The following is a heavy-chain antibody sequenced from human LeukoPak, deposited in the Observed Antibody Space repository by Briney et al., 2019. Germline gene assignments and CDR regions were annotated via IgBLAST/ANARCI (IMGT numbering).Heavy chain of an antibody. CDR1: GYTFSDYY. Sequence: GASVKVSCKASGYTFSDYYMYWVRQAPGQGLEWMGWINPNSGATNSAQRFQGRVTMTRDTSISTAYMELNSLRSDDTAVYYCARDGFNSSSWYGHYYYYIDVWGKGTTVTVSS. V-gene: IGHV1-2*02. CDR3: ARDGFNSSSWYGHYYYYIDV. CDR2: INPNSGAT. J-gene: IGHJ6*03. D-gene: IGHD6-13*01.